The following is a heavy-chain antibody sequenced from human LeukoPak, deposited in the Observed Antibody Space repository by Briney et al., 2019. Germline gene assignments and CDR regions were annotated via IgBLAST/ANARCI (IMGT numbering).Heavy chain of an antibody. Sequence: ASVKVSCKASGGTFSSYAISWVRQAPGQGLEWMGGIIPIFGTANYAQKSQGRVTITADESTSTAYMELSSLRSEDTAVYYCARGITGTTLSPFDYWGQGTLVTVSS. J-gene: IGHJ4*01. CDR1: GGTFSSYA. CDR3: ARGITGTTLSPFDY. CDR2: IIPIFGTA. D-gene: IGHD1-20*01. V-gene: IGHV1-69*13.